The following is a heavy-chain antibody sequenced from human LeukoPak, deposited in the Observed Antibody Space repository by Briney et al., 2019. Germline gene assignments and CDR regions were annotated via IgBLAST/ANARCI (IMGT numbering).Heavy chain of an antibody. D-gene: IGHD2-2*01. V-gene: IGHV4-4*02. Sequence: SETLSLTCAVSGGSISSSNWWSWVRQPPGKGLEWIGRIFHTGTTDYKTSLKGRVTISVDKSKNQFSLKLTSVTAADTAVYYCARERREQLLPPYTRSVTYFDYWGQGTLVTVSS. CDR3: ARERREQLLPPYTRSVTYFDY. J-gene: IGHJ4*02. CDR1: GGSISSSNW. CDR2: IFHTGTT.